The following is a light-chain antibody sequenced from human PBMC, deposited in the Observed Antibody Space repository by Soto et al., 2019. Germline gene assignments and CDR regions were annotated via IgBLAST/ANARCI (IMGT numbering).Light chain of an antibody. CDR2: GAS. Sequence: DSVFTQSPGSLSLSPGERATLSCRASQSVNSKFLNWYQHKPGQAPRHLIYGASIRATGIPDRFSGSRCGADFTLTITRLEAEDFAVYFCQQCDDSRPAFTFGQGTKLEI. CDR1: QSVNSKF. V-gene: IGKV3-20*01. J-gene: IGKJ2*01. CDR3: QQCDDSRPAFT.